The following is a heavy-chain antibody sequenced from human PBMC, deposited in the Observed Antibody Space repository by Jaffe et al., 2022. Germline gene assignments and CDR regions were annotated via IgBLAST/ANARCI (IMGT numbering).Heavy chain of an antibody. CDR2: ISGSGGST. D-gene: IGHD7-27*01. CDR1: GFTFSSYA. Sequence: EVQLLESGGGLVQPGGSLRLSCAASGFTFSSYAMSWVRQAPGKGLEWVSAISGSGGSTYYADSVKGRFTISRDNSKNTLYLQMNSLRAEDTAVYYCAKDPSGVTPTEYYFDYWGQGTLVTVSS. J-gene: IGHJ4*02. CDR3: AKDPSGVTPTEYYFDY. V-gene: IGHV3-23*01.